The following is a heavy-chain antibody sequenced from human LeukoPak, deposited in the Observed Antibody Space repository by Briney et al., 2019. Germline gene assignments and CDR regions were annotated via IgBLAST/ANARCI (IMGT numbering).Heavy chain of an antibody. CDR3: ARDRKDCSSTSCYMGHEVEY. Sequence: QASETLSLTCTVSGGSISSGSYYWSWIRQPAGKGLEWIGRIYTSGSTNYNPSLKSRVTMSVDTSKNQFSLKLSSVTAADTAVYYCARDRKDCSSTSCYMGHEVEYWGQGTLVTVSS. V-gene: IGHV4-61*02. J-gene: IGHJ4*02. CDR2: IYTSGST. D-gene: IGHD2-2*02. CDR1: GGSISSGSYY.